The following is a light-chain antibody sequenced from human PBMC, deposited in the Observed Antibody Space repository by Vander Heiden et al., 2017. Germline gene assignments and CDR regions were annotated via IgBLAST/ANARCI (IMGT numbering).Light chain of an antibody. Sequence: DIQMTQSPYSLSASLGDRVTITCQARQDISNYLNWYQQKPGKAPKLLIYDGSNLETGVTSRFSGSRYGTDFTFTISSQQPEDIATYYCQQYYYLPVLSFGGGTRLEIK. J-gene: IGKJ4*01. CDR2: DGS. CDR3: QQYYYLPVLS. V-gene: IGKV1-33*01. CDR1: QDISNY.